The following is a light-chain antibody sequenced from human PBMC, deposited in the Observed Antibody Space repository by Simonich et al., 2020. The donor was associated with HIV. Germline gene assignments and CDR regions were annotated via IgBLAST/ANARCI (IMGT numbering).Light chain of an antibody. J-gene: IGKJ4*01. CDR3: QQRSNWPPGNT. Sequence: EIVLTQSPGTLSLSPGERATLTCRASQSVRSSYLAWYQPKPGQAPRLLIYDASNRATCIPARFSGSGSGTDFTLTISSLEPEDFAVYYCQQRSNWPPGNTFGGGTKVEIK. V-gene: IGKV3-11*01. CDR1: QSVRSSY. CDR2: DAS.